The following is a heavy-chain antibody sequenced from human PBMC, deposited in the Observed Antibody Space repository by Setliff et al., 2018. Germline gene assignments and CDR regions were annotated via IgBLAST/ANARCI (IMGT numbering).Heavy chain of an antibody. CDR2: ISSTGDDI. D-gene: IGHD3-10*01. V-gene: IGHV3-21*01. CDR1: GFSLNSFR. J-gene: IGHJ4*02. Sequence: GGSLRLSCAASGFSLNSFRMTWIRQPPGKGLEWVSSISSTGDDIYYADSVKGRFTISRDNAENSLSLQMNNLRTEDTAVYYCFGAGTCSYWGQGTLVTVSS. CDR3: FGAGTCSY.